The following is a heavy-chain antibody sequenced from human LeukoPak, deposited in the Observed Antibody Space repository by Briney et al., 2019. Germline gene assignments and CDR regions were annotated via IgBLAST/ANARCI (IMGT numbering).Heavy chain of an antibody. D-gene: IGHD4-17*01. Sequence: ASVKVSCKASGGTFSSYAIGWVRQAPGQGLEWMGGIIPIFCTANYAQKFQGRVTITADKSTSTAYMELSSLRSEDTAVYYCARVSDGDYEPGDLLDPWGQGTLVTVSS. CDR2: IIPIFCTA. J-gene: IGHJ5*02. CDR1: GGTFSSYA. CDR3: ARVSDGDYEPGDLLDP. V-gene: IGHV1-69*06.